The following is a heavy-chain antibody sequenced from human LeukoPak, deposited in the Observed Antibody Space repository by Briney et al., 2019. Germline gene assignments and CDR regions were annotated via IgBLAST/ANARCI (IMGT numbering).Heavy chain of an antibody. CDR3: ARDGRDGFIDY. CDR1: GFAFSSYW. V-gene: IGHV3-7*01. Sequence: PGGSLRLSCAASGFAFSSYWMSWVRQAPGRGLEWVANLNEDGSKRYYLASVKGRFTISRDNAKNSLYLQMDSLTVEDTATYYCARDGRDGFIDYWGQGTLVTVSS. J-gene: IGHJ4*02. CDR2: LNEDGSKR. D-gene: IGHD5-24*01.